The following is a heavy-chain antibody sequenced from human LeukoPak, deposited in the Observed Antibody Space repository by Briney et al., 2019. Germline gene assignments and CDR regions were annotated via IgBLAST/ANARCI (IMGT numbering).Heavy chain of an antibody. V-gene: IGHV3-23*01. D-gene: IGHD3-10*01. J-gene: IGHJ4*02. CDR2: ISGSGGST. CDR1: GFTFSSYG. Sequence: GGTLRLSCAASGFTFSSYGMSWVRQAPGKGLEWVSAISGSGGSTYYADSVKGRFTISRGNSKNTLYLQMNSLRAEDTAVYYCAKGAMVRGVNYWGQGTLVTVSS. CDR3: AKGAMVRGVNY.